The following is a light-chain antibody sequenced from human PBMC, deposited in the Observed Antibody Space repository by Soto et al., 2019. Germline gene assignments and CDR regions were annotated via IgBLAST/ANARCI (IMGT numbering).Light chain of an antibody. CDR1: QSMRIN. CDR3: LQHNSYPLT. J-gene: IGKJ4*01. Sequence: EIEMTQSPATLSVSPGERASLSCRASQSMRINLAWYQQKPGQAPRLLIYDAYTRATGIPARFRGSGSGTEFTLTISSLQPDDFATYYCLQHNSYPLTFGGGTKVDIK. CDR2: DAY. V-gene: IGKV3-15*01.